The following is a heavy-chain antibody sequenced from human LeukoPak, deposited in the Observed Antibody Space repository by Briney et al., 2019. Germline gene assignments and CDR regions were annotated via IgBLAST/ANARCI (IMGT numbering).Heavy chain of an antibody. D-gene: IGHD5-18*01. CDR1: GFTFSTYS. J-gene: IGHJ4*02. CDR2: ISSSSTYI. CDR3: ARGPTAMIL. Sequence: PGGSLRLSCAASGFTFSTYSMNWVRQTPGKGLEWVSSISSSSTYIYYADSVKGRFTISRDNAKNSLYLQMNSLRVEDTAVYYCARGPTAMILRGQGTLVTVSS. V-gene: IGHV3-21*01.